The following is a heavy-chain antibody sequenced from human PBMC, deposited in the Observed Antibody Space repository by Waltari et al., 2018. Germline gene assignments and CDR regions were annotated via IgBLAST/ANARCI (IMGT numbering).Heavy chain of an antibody. CDR3: ITDPANAYVRWFDP. CDR2: IKRSSDGGAA. J-gene: IGHJ5*02. CDR1: GFNFFDTW. Sequence: EVQLVESGGGLVKHGGSLGLSCAASGFNFFDTWMTWVRQAPGKGLEWVGRIKRSSDGGAAEYAAPVNGRFIISRDDSSSTLYLQMNSLKSEDTAVYYCITDPANAYVRWFDPWGQGTLVTVSS. V-gene: IGHV3-15*01. D-gene: IGHD2-2*01.